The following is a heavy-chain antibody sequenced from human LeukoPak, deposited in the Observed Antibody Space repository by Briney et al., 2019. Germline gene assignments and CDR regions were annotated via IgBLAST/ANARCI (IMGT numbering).Heavy chain of an antibody. CDR2: ISYDGSNK. D-gene: IGHD2-2*01. CDR1: GFTFSSYA. J-gene: IGHJ4*02. Sequence: GRSLRLSCAASGFTFSSYAMHWVRQAPGKGLEWVAVISYDGSNKYYADSVKGRFTISRDNSKNTLYLQMNSLRAEDTAVYYCARALGYCSSTSCPLSYWGQGTLVNVSS. V-gene: IGHV3-30*01. CDR3: ARALGYCSSTSCPLSY.